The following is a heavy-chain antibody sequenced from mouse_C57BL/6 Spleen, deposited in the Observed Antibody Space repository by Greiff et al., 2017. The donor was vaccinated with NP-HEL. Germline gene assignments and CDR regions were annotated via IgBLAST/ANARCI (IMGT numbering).Heavy chain of an antibody. D-gene: IGHD1-1*01. CDR1: GYTFTDYN. CDR2: INPNNGGT. V-gene: IGHV1-18*01. J-gene: IGHJ4*01. CDR3: ARETTVPVLAMDY. Sequence: EVQLQESGPELVKPGASVKIPCKASGYTFTDYNMDWVKQSHGKSLEWIGDINPNNGGTIYNQKFKGKATLTVDKSSSTAYMELRSLTSEDTAVYYCARETTVPVLAMDYWGQGTSVTVSS.